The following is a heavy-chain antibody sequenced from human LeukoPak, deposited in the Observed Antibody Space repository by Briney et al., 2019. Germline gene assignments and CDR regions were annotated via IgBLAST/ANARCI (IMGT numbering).Heavy chain of an antibody. CDR3: ATSAWRGAFDI. Sequence: GGSLRLSCAASGFTFSSYSMNWVCQAPGKGLEWVSSISSSSSYIYYADSVKGRFTISRDNAKNSLYLQMNSLRAEDTAVYYCATSAWRGAFDIWGQGTMVTVSS. D-gene: IGHD6-19*01. V-gene: IGHV3-21*01. CDR1: GFTFSSYS. J-gene: IGHJ3*02. CDR2: ISSSSSYI.